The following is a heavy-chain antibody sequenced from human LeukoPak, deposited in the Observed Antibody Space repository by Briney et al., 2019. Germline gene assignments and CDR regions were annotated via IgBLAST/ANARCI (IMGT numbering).Heavy chain of an antibody. CDR3: ARGAPTTRIGAGRFDY. CDR2: INPSGGST. D-gene: IGHD5-12*01. CDR1: GYSLTNYY. Sequence: ASVKVSCKAFGYSLTNYYVHWVRQAPGQGLEWMGEINPSGGSTSYTQKFQGRITVTRDTYTNTVYMDPSSLRSEDTATYYCARGAPTTRIGAGRFDYWGQGSLLTVAS. J-gene: IGHJ4*02. V-gene: IGHV1-46*01.